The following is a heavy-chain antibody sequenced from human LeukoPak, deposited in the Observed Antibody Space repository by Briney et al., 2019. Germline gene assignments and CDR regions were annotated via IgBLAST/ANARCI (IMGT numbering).Heavy chain of an antibody. D-gene: IGHD4-17*01. J-gene: IGHJ4*02. CDR1: GYNFASNYW. V-gene: IGHV5-51*01. CDR2: IYPGDSDT. CDR3: ARVDTVTSGGGH. Sequence: GESLKISCQAFGYNFASNYWISWVRQMPGKGLEWLGIIYPGDSDTKYNPSFQGQVTISADKSINTAYLQWGGLKASDTAMYFCARVDTVTSGGGHWGQGTLVTVSS.